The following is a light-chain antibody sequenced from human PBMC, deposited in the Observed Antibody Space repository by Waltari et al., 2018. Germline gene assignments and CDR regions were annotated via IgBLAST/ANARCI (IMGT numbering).Light chain of an antibody. CDR3: QQYNNWPPGT. V-gene: IGKV3-15*01. CDR2: RAS. CDR1: QSIGRS. J-gene: IGKJ1*01. Sequence: TVVTQSPATLSMSPGERATLSCRTSQSIGRSLAWYQQSPGQDPRLLIYRASTRATGIPDRFSGSGSETEFTLTISSLQSEDIAVYYCQQYNNWPPGTFGQGTKVEI.